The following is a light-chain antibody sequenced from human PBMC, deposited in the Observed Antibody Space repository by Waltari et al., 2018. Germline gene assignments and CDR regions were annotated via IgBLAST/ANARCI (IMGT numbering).Light chain of an antibody. CDR3: CSYTGSIYV. V-gene: IGLV2-11*01. Sequence: GSPGQSVTISCTGTSSDVGGYDYVSWYQQYPGKAPKLMIYDVTKRPAGVPNRFSGSKSGNTASLTISGLQAEDETYYYCCSYTGSIYVFGTGTEVTVL. J-gene: IGLJ1*01. CDR1: SSDVGGYDY. CDR2: DVT.